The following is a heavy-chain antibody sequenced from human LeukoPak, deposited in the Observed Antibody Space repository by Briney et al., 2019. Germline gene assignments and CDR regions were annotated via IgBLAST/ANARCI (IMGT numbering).Heavy chain of an antibody. V-gene: IGHV3-7*01. CDR2: IKQDGSEK. D-gene: IGHD3-3*01. CDR3: ARAETIFGVVIGVYYYYYMDV. J-gene: IGHJ6*03. Sequence: GGSLRLSCAAPGFTFSSYWMSWVRQAPGKGLEWVANIKQDGSEKYYVDSVKGRFTISRDNAKNSLYLQMNSLRAEDTAVYYCARAETIFGVVIGVYYYYYMDVWGKGTTVTVSS. CDR1: GFTFSSYW.